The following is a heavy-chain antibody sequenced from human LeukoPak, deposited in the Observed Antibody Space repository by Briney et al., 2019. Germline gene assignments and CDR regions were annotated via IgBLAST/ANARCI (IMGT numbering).Heavy chain of an antibody. D-gene: IGHD1-1*01. J-gene: IGHJ4*02. Sequence: EASVKVSCKASGGTFSSYAISSVRQAPGQGLDWMGWISAYNGNTNYAQKLQGRVTMTTDTSTSTAYMDLRRLRSDDTAVYYCARDEWALGWNDETLFVYWGQGPLVTVSS. CDR1: GGTFSSYA. V-gene: IGHV1-18*01. CDR3: ARDEWALGWNDETLFVY. CDR2: ISAYNGNT.